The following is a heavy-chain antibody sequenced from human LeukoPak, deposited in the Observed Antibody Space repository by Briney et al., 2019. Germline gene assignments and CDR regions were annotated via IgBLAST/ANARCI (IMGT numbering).Heavy chain of an antibody. Sequence: PSETLSLTCAVYSGSFSGYYWSWIRQPPGKGLEWIGEINHSGSTNYNPSLKSRVTISVDTSKNQFSLKLSSVTAADTAVYYCARGGSLWFGEWLDYWGQGTLVTVSS. D-gene: IGHD3-10*01. CDR1: SGSFSGYY. J-gene: IGHJ4*02. V-gene: IGHV4-34*01. CDR2: INHSGST. CDR3: ARGGSLWFGEWLDY.